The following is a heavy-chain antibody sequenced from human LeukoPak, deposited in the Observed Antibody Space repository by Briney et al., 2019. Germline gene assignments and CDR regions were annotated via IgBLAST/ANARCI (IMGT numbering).Heavy chain of an antibody. Sequence: GGSLRLSCAASGFTFSSYEMNWVRQAPGKGLEWVSYISSSGSTIYYADSVKGRFTISRDNAKNSLYLQMNSLRAEDTAVYYCARDLGRWLPDYWGQGTLVTVSS. CDR2: ISSSGSTI. J-gene: IGHJ4*02. V-gene: IGHV3-48*03. CDR1: GFTFSSYE. D-gene: IGHD5-12*01. CDR3: ARDLGRWLPDY.